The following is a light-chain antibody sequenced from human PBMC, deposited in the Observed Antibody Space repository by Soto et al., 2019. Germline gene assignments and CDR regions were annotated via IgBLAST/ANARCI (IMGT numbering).Light chain of an antibody. J-gene: IGKJ3*01. CDR3: QKHNSAPLF. Sequence: DIQMTQSPSSLSASVGDRVTITCRASQGINHYLAWFQQKPGKVPKLLIYATSTLQSGVPSRFSGSGFGTDCTLTISSLQPEDVATYYCQKHNSAPLFFGPGTKVDIK. CDR1: QGINHY. V-gene: IGKV1-27*01. CDR2: ATS.